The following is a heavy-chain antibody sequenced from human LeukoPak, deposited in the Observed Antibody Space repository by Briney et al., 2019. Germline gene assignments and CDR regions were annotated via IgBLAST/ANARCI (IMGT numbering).Heavy chain of an antibody. CDR1: GGSISSSSHY. CDR2: IYPSGSA. J-gene: IGHJ6*03. D-gene: IGHD1-14*01. Sequence: SETLSLTCTVSGGSISSSSHYWVWLRQPPGEGLEWIGSIYPSGSAYYNPSLKSRVTISVDTSKNQFSLKLYSVTAADTAVYYCARHSPVSYYYMDVWGKGTTVTISS. V-gene: IGHV4-39*01. CDR3: ARHSPVSYYYMDV.